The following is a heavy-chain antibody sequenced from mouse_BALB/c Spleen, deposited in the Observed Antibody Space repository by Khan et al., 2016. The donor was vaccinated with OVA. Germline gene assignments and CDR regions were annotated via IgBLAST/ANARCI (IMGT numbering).Heavy chain of an antibody. CDR2: IYTGSGST. CDR1: GYTFTSYW. Sequence: LQQSGSELVRPGASVKLSCKASGYTFTSYWMHWVKQRPGQGLEWIGDIYTGSGSTNYDEKFKSKAKLTVDKSSSKAYMQLSSLTSYDSAVYYCTICSYWFAYWGQGTLVTVSA. J-gene: IGHJ3*01. CDR3: TICSYWFAY. D-gene: IGHD2-12*01. V-gene: IGHV1S22*01.